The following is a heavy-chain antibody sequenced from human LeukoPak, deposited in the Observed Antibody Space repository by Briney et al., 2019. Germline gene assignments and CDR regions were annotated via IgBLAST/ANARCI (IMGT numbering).Heavy chain of an antibody. V-gene: IGHV5-51*01. Sequence: GESLKISCKGSGYSFTSYWIGWVRQMPGKGLEWMGIIYPGDSDTRYSPSFQGQVTISADKSISTAYLQWSSLKASDTAMYYCARQRAVAGISSGIDYWGQGTLVTVSS. CDR2: IYPGDSDT. J-gene: IGHJ4*02. CDR3: ARQRAVAGISSGIDY. CDR1: GYSFTSYW. D-gene: IGHD6-19*01.